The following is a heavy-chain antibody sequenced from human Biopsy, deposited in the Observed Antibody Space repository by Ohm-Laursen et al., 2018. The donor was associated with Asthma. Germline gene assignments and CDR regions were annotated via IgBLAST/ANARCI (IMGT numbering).Heavy chain of an antibody. Sequence: ASVKVSCKSSGFPFTAYYIHWVRQAPGQGLEWMGWISLNTGDANLAQKFRGWVTMTRDTSISTAYLVLSGLKSHDTAVYYCARAPYSDAIDSWGQGTLVAVSS. J-gene: IGHJ4*02. CDR2: ISLNTGDA. D-gene: IGHD1-26*01. V-gene: IGHV1-2*04. CDR3: ARAPYSDAIDS. CDR1: GFPFTAYY.